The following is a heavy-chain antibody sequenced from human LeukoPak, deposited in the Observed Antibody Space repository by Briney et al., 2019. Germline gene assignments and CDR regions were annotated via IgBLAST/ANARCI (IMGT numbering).Heavy chain of an antibody. CDR1: GYTFTSYA. CDR3: ARDYDSSGYPTDY. Sequence: GASVKVSCTASGYTFTSYAMHWVRQAPGQRLEWMGWINAGNGNTKYSQKFQGRVTITRDTSASTAYMELSSLRSEDTAVYYCARDYDSSGYPTDYWGQGTLVTVSS. D-gene: IGHD3-22*01. J-gene: IGHJ4*02. V-gene: IGHV1-3*01. CDR2: INAGNGNT.